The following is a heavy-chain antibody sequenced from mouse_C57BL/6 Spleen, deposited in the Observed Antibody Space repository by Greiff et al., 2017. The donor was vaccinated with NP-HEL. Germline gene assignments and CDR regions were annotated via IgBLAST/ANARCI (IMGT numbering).Heavy chain of an antibody. V-gene: IGHV1-7*01. J-gene: IGHJ4*01. CDR1: GYTFTSYW. CDR2: INPSSGYT. CDR3: AREDYGSRGAMDY. Sequence: QVQLKESGAELAKPGASVKLSCKASGYTFTSYWMHWVKQRPGQGLEWIGYINPSSGYTKYNQKFKDKATLTADKSSSTAYMQLSSLTYEDSAVYYCAREDYGSRGAMDYWGQGTSVTVSS. D-gene: IGHD1-1*01.